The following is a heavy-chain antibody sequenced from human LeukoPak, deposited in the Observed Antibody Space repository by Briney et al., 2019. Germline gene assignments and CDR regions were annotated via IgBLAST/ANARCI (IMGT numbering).Heavy chain of an antibody. CDR2: INPSGGST. CDR3: ARASLDSYCSGGSCYSNWFDP. V-gene: IGHV1-46*01. J-gene: IGHJ5*02. D-gene: IGHD2-15*01. Sequence: ASVKVSCKASGYTFTSYYMHWVRQAPGQGLEWMGIINPSGGSTSYAQKFQGRVTMTRDTSTSTAYMELSSLRSEDTAVYYCARASLDSYCSGGSCYSNWFDPWGQGTLVTVSS. CDR1: GYTFTSYY.